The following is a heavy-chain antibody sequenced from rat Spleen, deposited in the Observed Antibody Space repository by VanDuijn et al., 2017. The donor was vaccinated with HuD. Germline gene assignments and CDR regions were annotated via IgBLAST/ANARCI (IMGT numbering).Heavy chain of an antibody. V-gene: IGHV5-19*01. CDR1: GFTFSNYG. Sequence: EVQLVESGGGLVQPGKSLKLSCAASGFTFSNYGMHWIRQAPTKGLEWVASISPSGGRTNYRDSVKGRFTISRDHAKSTLYLQMDSLTSEDTATYYCATDGYYDGTYYSVYVMDAWGQGASVTVSS. CDR2: ISPSGGRT. D-gene: IGHD1-12*02. CDR3: ATDGYYDGTYYSVYVMDA. J-gene: IGHJ4*01.